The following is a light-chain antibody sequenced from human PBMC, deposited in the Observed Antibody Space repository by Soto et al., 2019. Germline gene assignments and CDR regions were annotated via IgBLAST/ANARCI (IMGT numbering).Light chain of an antibody. V-gene: IGKV3-20*01. CDR3: QQYGSSPRK. Sequence: EIVMTQSPATLSVSPGERATLSCRASQSVSSNLAWYQLKPGQAPRPLIYDASIRATGIPARFSGSGSGKDFTLTISRMEPEESAVYCCQQYGSSPRKFGQGTKVDIK. J-gene: IGKJ1*01. CDR2: DAS. CDR1: QSVSSN.